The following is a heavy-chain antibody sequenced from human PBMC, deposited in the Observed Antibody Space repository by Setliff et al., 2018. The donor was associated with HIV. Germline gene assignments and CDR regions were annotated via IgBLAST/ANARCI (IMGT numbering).Heavy chain of an antibody. CDR2: IYYSGST. V-gene: IGHV4-59*05. CDR1: GASINSYS. Sequence: SETLSLTCTVSGASINSYSWSWIRQPPGKGLEWIGSIYYSGSTYYNPSLKSRVTISVDTSKNQFSLKLSSVTAADTAVYYCATRIAGNNDAFDIWGQGTMVTVSS. D-gene: IGHD6-13*01. J-gene: IGHJ3*02. CDR3: ATRIAGNNDAFDI.